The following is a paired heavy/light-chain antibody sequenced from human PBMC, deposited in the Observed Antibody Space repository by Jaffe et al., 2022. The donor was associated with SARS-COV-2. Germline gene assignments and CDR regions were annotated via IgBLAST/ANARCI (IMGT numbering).Light chain of an antibody. J-gene: IGKJ1*01. Sequence: EIVLTQSPGTLSLSPGERATLSCRASQSIDSALAWYQHKPGQAPRLLIFGASRRASGIPDRFSAGGSGTDFTLTISRLEPEDSAVYYCQQYRDSVWTFGQGTRVQIK. CDR1: QSIDSA. V-gene: IGKV3-20*01. CDR2: GAS. CDR3: QQYRDSVWT.
Heavy chain of an antibody. V-gene: IGHV4-61*02. D-gene: IGHD6-13*01. Sequence: QVQLQESGPGLVKPSQTLSLTCSVSGGSFSSGNYFLIWIRQSAGKGLEWIGRIFTTGSTDYNPSLKSRVTISADTSKNQFSLKLTSVTAADTAVYYCAGRGVVATDGSYQFEYWGQGTLVTVSS. CDR3: AGRGVVATDGSYQFEY. CDR2: IFTTGST. CDR1: GGSFSSGNYF. J-gene: IGHJ4*02.